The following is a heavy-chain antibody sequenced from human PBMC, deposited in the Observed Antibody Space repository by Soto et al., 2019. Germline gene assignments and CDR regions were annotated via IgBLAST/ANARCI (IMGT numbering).Heavy chain of an antibody. CDR3: ARVISAGSGDYYYYGMDV. J-gene: IGHJ6*02. V-gene: IGHV4-59*01. D-gene: IGHD3-10*01. CDR2: IYYSGST. Sequence: SETLSLTCTVSGCSISSYYWSWIRQPPGKGLEWIGYIYYSGSTNYNPSLKSRVTISVDTSKNQFSLKLSSVTAADTAVYYCARVISAGSGDYYYYGMDVWGQGTTVTVSS. CDR1: GCSISSYY.